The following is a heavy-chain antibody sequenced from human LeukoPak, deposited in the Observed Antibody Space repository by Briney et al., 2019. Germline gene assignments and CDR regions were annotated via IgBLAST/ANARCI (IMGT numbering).Heavy chain of an antibody. Sequence: GGSLRLSCAASGFTVSSNYKSWVRQSPGKGLEWVSVSYSGGSTYYADSVKGRLIISRDNSKNTLYLQMNSLRAEDTAVYYCARDNYYYYMDVWGKGTTVTISS. CDR1: GFTVSSNY. CDR3: ARDNYYYYMDV. J-gene: IGHJ6*03. V-gene: IGHV3-66*01. CDR2: SYSGGST.